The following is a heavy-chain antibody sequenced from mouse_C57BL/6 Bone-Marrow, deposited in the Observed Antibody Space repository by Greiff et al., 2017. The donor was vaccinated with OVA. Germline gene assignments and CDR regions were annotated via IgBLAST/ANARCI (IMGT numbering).Heavy chain of an antibody. Sequence: QVQLQQSGAELARPGASVKLSFKASGYTFTSYGISWVKQRTGQGLEWIGEIYPRSGNTYYNEKFKGKATLTADKSSSTAYMELRSLTSEDSAVYFCAREGTYYSNYWFAYWGQGTLVTVSA. CDR2: IYPRSGNT. CDR3: AREGTYYSNYWFAY. V-gene: IGHV1-81*01. CDR1: GYTFTSYG. J-gene: IGHJ3*01. D-gene: IGHD2-5*01.